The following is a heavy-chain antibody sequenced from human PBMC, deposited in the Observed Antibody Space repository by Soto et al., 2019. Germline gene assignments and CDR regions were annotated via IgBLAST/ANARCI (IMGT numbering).Heavy chain of an antibody. CDR2: ISAYNRNT. CDR1: GYTFTSYG. V-gene: IGHV1-18*01. J-gene: IGHJ4*02. Sequence: QVQLVQSGAEVKKPGASVKVSCKASGYTFTSYGLSWVRQAPGQGLEWRGWISAYNRNTNYAQKFQGRVTMTTDTSTSTAYMELRSPRSDDTAVYYCASFIAAADDFAYWGQGTLVTVSS. D-gene: IGHD6-13*01. CDR3: ASFIAAADDFAY.